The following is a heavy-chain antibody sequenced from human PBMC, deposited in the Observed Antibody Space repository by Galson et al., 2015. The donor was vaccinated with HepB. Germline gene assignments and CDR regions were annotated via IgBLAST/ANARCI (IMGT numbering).Heavy chain of an antibody. Sequence: SLRLSCAASGFTFSTYDMHWVRQAPGKGLGWMAVIWYDGSEYYVDSVKGRFTISRDNSKNTLYLQMNSLRAEDTAVYYCARDGRITMVRGVIDYWGQGTLVTVSS. J-gene: IGHJ4*02. CDR1: GFTFSTYD. V-gene: IGHV3-33*01. D-gene: IGHD3-10*01. CDR2: IWYDGSE. CDR3: ARDGRITMVRGVIDY.